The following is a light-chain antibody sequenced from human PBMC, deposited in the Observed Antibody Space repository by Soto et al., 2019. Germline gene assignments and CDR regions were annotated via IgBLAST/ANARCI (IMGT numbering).Light chain of an antibody. J-gene: IGKJ5*01. CDR2: DAS. CDR3: QQRSTWPT. Sequence: VLTQSRATLSLSPGQRATLSCRASKSVDFHLAWYQQKPGQAPRLLIYDASVRATGTPARFSGSGSGTAFTLTISSLEPEDFALYYCQQRSTWPTFGQGTRLEIK. V-gene: IGKV3-11*01. CDR1: KSVDFH.